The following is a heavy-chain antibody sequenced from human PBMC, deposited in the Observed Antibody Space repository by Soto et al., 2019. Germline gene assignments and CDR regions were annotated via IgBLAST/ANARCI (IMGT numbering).Heavy chain of an antibody. CDR1: GFSLSNARMG. CDR3: ARIAEWELLDFDY. V-gene: IGHV2-26*01. CDR2: IFSNDEK. D-gene: IGHD1-26*01. J-gene: IGHJ4*02. Sequence: QVTLKESGPVLVKPTETLTLTCTVSGFSLSNARMGVSWIRQPPGKALEWLAHIFSNDEKSYSTSLKSRLTISKDTSKSPVVLTMNNMDPVDTATYYCARIAEWELLDFDYWGQGTLVTVSS.